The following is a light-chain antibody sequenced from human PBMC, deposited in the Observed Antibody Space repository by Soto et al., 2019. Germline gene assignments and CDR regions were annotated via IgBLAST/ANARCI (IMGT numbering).Light chain of an antibody. CDR3: TSFTRSNTWV. CDR1: SSDVGSYNS. Sequence: QSALTQPASVSGSPGQSITISCTGTSSDVGSYNSVSWYQQHPDKAPKLMIYEVSYRPSGISDRFSGSKSGDTASLTISGLQADDEADYYCTSFTRSNTWVFGGGTKLTVL. V-gene: IGLV2-14*01. CDR2: EVS. J-gene: IGLJ3*02.